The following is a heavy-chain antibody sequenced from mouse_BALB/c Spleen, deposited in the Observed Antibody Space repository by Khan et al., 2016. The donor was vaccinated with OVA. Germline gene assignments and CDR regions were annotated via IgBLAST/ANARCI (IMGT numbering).Heavy chain of an antibody. V-gene: IGHV2-9-2*01. CDR1: GFSLTNYD. Sequence: VQLQESGPGLVAPSQSLSITCTVSGFSLTNYDISWIRQPPGKGLEWLAVIWTGGGTNYNSAFMSRLSITKDNSKSQVFLKMNSLQTDDTAIYYSVRRGNYYGSFYWYFDVWGAGTTVTVSS. CDR3: VRRGNYYGSFYWYFDV. CDR2: IWTGGGT. J-gene: IGHJ1*01. D-gene: IGHD1-1*01.